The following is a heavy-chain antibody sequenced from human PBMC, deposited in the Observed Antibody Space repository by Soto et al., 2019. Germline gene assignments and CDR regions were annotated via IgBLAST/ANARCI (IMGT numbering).Heavy chain of an antibody. V-gene: IGHV1-18*01. CDR3: AREGGYISSWSTSSYYYYGMDV. CDR1: GYTFTSYG. CDR2: ISAYNGNT. D-gene: IGHD6-13*01. J-gene: IGHJ6*02. Sequence: QVPLVQSGAEVKKPGASVKVSCKASGYTFTSYGISWVRQAPGQGLEWMGWISAYNGNTNYAQKLQGRVTMTTDTSTSTDYMELRSLRSDDTAVYYCAREGGYISSWSTSSYYYYGMDVSGQGTTVTVSS.